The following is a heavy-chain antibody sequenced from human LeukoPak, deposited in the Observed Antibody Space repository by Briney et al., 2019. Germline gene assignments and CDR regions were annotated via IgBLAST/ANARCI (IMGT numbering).Heavy chain of an antibody. J-gene: IGHJ4*02. Sequence: GGSLRLSCAASGLTFSDYYMTWIRQAPGKGLEWVAYISSSGSTIYSADSVKGRFTVSRDNAKNSLFLHMNSLRAEDTAIYYCAIQITMIVVVPYFDYWGQGTLVTVSS. CDR1: GLTFSDYY. CDR3: AIQITMIVVVPYFDY. D-gene: IGHD3-22*01. CDR2: ISSSGSTI. V-gene: IGHV3-11*04.